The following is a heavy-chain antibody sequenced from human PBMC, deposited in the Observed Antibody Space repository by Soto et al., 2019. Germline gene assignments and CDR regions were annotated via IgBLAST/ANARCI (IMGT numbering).Heavy chain of an antibody. D-gene: IGHD2-8*01. J-gene: IGHJ3*01. CDR2: ISRGGDGT. CDR1: GFTFINYA. V-gene: IGHV3-23*01. CDR3: AKKGLGSLKTFCSNSDCHYAFDL. Sequence: EVQLLESGGGLVQPGGSLRLSCAASGFTFINYAMIWVRQAPGKGLEWVSTISRGGDGTYYADSVKGHFTISRDNSKNTLYLQMNSLRAEDTARYYCAKKGLGSLKTFCSNSDCHYAFDLWGQGTVVTVSS.